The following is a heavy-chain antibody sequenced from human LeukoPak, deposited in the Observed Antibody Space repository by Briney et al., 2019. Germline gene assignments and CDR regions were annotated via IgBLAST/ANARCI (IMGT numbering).Heavy chain of an antibody. CDR2: IYTSGST. CDR3: ARFYYDSGGYYYDYYMDV. V-gene: IGHV4-61*02. CDR1: GDSITSNNYY. J-gene: IGHJ6*03. D-gene: IGHD3-22*01. Sequence: SETLSPTCTVSGDSITSNNYYWSWIRQPAGKGLEWIGRIYTSGSTIYNPSLKSRGTMFVDTSKNQFSLKLSSVTAADTAVYYCARFYYDSGGYYYDYYMDVWGKGTTVTVSS.